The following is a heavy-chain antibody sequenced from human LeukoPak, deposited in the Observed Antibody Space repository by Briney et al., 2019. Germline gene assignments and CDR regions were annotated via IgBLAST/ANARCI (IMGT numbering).Heavy chain of an antibody. CDR3: ARLAPGNYDILTGDPKVVFDY. CDR1: GGSISSYY. D-gene: IGHD3-9*01. Sequence: PSETLSLTCTVSGGSISSYYWSCIRQPAGKGLEWIGRIYTSGSTNYNPSLKSRVTMSVDTSKNQFSLKLSSVTAADTAVYYCARLAPGNYDILTGDPKVVFDYWGQGALVTVSS. J-gene: IGHJ4*02. V-gene: IGHV4-4*07. CDR2: IYTSGST.